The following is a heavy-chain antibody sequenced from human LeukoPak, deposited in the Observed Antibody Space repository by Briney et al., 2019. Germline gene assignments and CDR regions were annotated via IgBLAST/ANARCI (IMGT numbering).Heavy chain of an antibody. J-gene: IGHJ3*02. CDR1: GYTFTSYA. V-gene: IGHV1-18*01. D-gene: IGHD2-15*01. CDR2: ISALNGKT. CDR3: ARELWCARGNCYLNAFDI. Sequence: ASVKVSCKTSGYTFTSYAIIWVREAPGQGLEWMAYISALNGKTRFAQNIQGRVTLTTDTSTSTAYMELRNLRYDDTAVYFCARELWCARGNCYLNAFDIWGQGTMVTVFS.